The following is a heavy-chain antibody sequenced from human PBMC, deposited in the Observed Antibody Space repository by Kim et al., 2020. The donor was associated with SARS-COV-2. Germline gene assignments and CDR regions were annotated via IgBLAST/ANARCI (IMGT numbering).Heavy chain of an antibody. Sequence: SETLSLTCTVSGYSISSGYYWGWIRQPPGKGLEWIGSIFHSGSTYYNPSLKSRVTISVDTSKNQFSLKLSSVTAADTAVYYCARVLAVTGADYWGQGTLVTVSS. V-gene: IGHV4-38-2*02. CDR2: IFHSGST. D-gene: IGHD6-19*01. CDR1: GYSISSGYY. CDR3: ARVLAVTGADY. J-gene: IGHJ4*02.